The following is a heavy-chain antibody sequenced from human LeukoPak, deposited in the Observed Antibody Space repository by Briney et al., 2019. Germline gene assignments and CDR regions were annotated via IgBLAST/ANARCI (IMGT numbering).Heavy chain of an antibody. CDR3: ARLDTGVVFPWYFDL. V-gene: IGHV4-39*01. J-gene: IGHJ2*01. CDR1: GGSIRSESYY. Sequence: SETLSLTCTVSGGSIRSESYYWGWLRQTPGKGLEWIGSIDYSGNTYNTPSLKSRVTLSVDTSKNQFSLKMRSFTAADTAVYYCARLDTGVVFPWYFDLWGRGTLVTVSS. CDR2: IDYSGNT. D-gene: IGHD2-21*01.